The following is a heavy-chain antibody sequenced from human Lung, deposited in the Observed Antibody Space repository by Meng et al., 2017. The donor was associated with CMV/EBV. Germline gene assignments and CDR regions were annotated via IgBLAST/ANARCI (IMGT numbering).Heavy chain of an antibody. J-gene: IGHJ4*02. CDR2: IYHSGST. V-gene: IGHV4-4*02. CDR1: GGSISRSNW. D-gene: IGHD6-19*01. Sequence: GQQQEAAPGLVKPSGTRSLTCAVSGGSISRSNWWSWVRQPPGKGLEWIGEIYHSGSTNYNPSLKSRVTISVDKSKNQFSLKLSSVTAADTAVYYCASFPPPGKQWLVTDYWGQGTLVTVSS. CDR3: ASFPPPGKQWLVTDY.